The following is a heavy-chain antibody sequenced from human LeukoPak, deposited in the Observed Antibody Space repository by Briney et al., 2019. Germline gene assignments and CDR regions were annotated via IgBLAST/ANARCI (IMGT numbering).Heavy chain of an antibody. V-gene: IGHV4-34*01. D-gene: IGHD6-13*01. CDR1: GGSFSGYY. CDR2: INHSGST. CDR3: ARGFNPPYSSSWHIWFDP. Sequence: SETLSLTCAVFGGSFSGYYWTWIRQPPGKGLEWIGEINHSGSTNYNPSLKSRVTISRDTSKNEFSLKLRSVTAADTAVYYCARGFNPPYSSSWHIWFDPWGQGTLVTVSS. J-gene: IGHJ5*02.